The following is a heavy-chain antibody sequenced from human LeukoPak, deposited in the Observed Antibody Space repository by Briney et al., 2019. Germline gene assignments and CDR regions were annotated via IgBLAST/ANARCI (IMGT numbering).Heavy chain of an antibody. CDR1: EFMLTNYA. D-gene: IGHD1-1*01. CDR3: ARARPNDHRFDY. CDR2: ISYHGTSK. Sequence: PGGSLRLSCAASEFMLTNYAMHWVRQAPGKGLEWVAVISYHGTSKYYADSVKGRFTISRDISRNTLYLQMDSLRAEDTAVYYCARARPNDHRFDYWGQGTLVTVSS. V-gene: IGHV3-30-3*01. J-gene: IGHJ4*02.